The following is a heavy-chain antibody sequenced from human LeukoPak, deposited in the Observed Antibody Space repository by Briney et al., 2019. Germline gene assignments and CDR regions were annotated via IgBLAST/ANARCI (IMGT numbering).Heavy chain of an antibody. J-gene: IGHJ4*02. CDR2: INWNGGST. V-gene: IGHV3-20*04. CDR3: ARDHYDILTGYVDH. CDR1: GFTFDDCG. Sequence: RPGGSLRLSCAASGFTFDDCGMSWVRQAPGKGLEWVSGINWNGGSTGYADSVKGRFTISRDNAKNSLYLQMNSLRAEDTALYYCARDHYDILTGYVDHWGQGTLVTVSS. D-gene: IGHD3-9*01.